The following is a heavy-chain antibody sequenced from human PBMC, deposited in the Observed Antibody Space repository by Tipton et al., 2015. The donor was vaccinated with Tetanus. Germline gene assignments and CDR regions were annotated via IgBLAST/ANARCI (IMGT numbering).Heavy chain of an antibody. CDR3: ARAGQRSTSWRYWFDP. CDR1: VGSFSGYY. CDR2: INHSGGT. V-gene: IGHV4-34*01. Sequence: TLSLTCAVYVGSFSGYYWGWIRQPPGKGLEWIGEINHSGGTNYNPSLKSRVTISIDTSKNQFSLKLNSVTAADTAVYYCARAGQRSTSWRYWFDPWGQGTLVTVSS. J-gene: IGHJ5*02. D-gene: IGHD2-2*01.